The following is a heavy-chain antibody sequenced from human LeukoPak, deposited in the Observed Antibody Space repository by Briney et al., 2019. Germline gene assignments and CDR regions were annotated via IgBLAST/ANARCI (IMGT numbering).Heavy chain of an antibody. CDR3: ARDVDGDGYSFFEY. V-gene: IGHV3-53*01. CDR2: VRGDGST. D-gene: IGHD5-24*01. J-gene: IGHJ4*02. CDR1: GFTVSSNY. Sequence: QTGGSLRLSCAASGFTVSSNYMNWVRQAPGKGLEWVSLVRGDGSTYYADSVKGRFTISKDNSRNTVYLQMNSLRAEDTAVYYCARDVDGDGYSFFEYWGRGTLVTVSS.